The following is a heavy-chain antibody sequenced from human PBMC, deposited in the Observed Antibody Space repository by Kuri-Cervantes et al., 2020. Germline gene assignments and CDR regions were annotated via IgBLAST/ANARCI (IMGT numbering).Heavy chain of an antibody. CDR2: IYYRGNT. V-gene: IGHV4-39*01. CDR3: ARGRRHTAMVTGGDGDY. CDR1: GGSINTNTYY. D-gene: IGHD5-18*01. Sequence: SETLSLTCTVSGGSINTNTYYWAWIRQPPGKGLEWIGSIYYRGNTHSNPSLKGRVSLSVDTSKNQFSLKLSSVTAADTAVYYCARGRRHTAMVTGGDGDYWGQGTLVTVSS. J-gene: IGHJ4*02.